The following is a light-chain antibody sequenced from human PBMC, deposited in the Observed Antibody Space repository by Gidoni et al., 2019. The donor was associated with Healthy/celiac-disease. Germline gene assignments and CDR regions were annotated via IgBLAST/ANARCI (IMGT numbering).Light chain of an antibody. J-gene: IGKJ1*01. CDR2: AAS. CDR3: QQSYSTPRT. CDR1: QSISSY. Sequence: DIQMTQSPSSLSASVGDRVTITCRESQSISSYLNWYQQKPGKAPKLLIYAASSLQSGVPSRFSGSVSGTDFTLTISSLQPEDFATYYCQQSYSTPRTFXQXTKVEIK. V-gene: IGKV1-39*01.